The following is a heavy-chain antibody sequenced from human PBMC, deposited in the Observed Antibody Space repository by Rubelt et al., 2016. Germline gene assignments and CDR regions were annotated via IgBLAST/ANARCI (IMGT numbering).Heavy chain of an antibody. J-gene: IGHJ4*02. CDR1: GYSISSGYH. V-gene: IGHV4-38-2*02. D-gene: IGHD7-27*01. CDR3: AGPWGSRRSNY. CDR2: IYYIGST. Sequence: QVQLQESGPGLVKPSETLSLTCTVSGYSISSGYHWAWIRQPPGRGLEWIGSIYYIGSTYYNPSLKSRVTISVDTSKNQFSLKLSSVTAADTAIYYCAGPWGSRRSNYWGQGNLVTVSS.